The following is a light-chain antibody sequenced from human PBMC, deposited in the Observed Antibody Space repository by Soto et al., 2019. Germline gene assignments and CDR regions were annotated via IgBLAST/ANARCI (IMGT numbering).Light chain of an antibody. CDR1: SSDVGGYNY. V-gene: IGLV2-14*01. Sequence: QSALTQPASVSGSPGQSITISCTGTSSDVGGYNYVSWYQQHPGKAPKLMIYDVSNRPSGVSNRFSGSKSGNRASLTISGLQAEDEADYYCSSYTSSSTLGVVFGGGTQLTVL. CDR3: SSYTSSSTLGVV. J-gene: IGLJ2*01. CDR2: DVS.